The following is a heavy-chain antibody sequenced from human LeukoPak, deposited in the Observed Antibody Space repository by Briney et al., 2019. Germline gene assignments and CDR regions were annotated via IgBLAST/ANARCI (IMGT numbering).Heavy chain of an antibody. D-gene: IGHD6-19*01. Sequence: GGSLRLSCAASGFTFIDYDMHWVRHVRGKGLEWVSAIGIRGDTRYSGSVKGRFTISRENAEGSLYLQMNSLRAEDTAVYYCARGGIQVSGIDEFDYWGQGTLVTVSS. CDR3: ARGGIQVSGIDEFDY. V-gene: IGHV3-13*01. J-gene: IGHJ4*02. CDR2: IGIRGDT. CDR1: GFTFIDYD.